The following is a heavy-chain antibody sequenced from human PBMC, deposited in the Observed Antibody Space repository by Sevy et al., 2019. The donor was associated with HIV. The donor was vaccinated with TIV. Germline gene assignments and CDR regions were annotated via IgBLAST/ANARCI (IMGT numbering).Heavy chain of an antibody. CDR2: IWYDGSNK. Sequence: GGSLRLSCAASGFTFSSYGMHWVRQAPGKGLEWVAVIWYDGSNKYYADSVKGRFTISRDNSKNTLYLQMNSLRAEDTAVYYCAKGDRTFYGMDVWGQGTTVTVSS. CDR3: AKGDRTFYGMDV. J-gene: IGHJ6*02. CDR1: GFTFSSYG. V-gene: IGHV3-33*06.